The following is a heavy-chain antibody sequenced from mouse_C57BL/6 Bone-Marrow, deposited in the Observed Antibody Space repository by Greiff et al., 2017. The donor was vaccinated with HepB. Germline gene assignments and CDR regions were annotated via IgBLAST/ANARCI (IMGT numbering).Heavy chain of an antibody. J-gene: IGHJ3*01. CDR1: GFTFTDYY. CDR2: VYPYNGGT. V-gene: IGHV1-36*01. D-gene: IGHD1-3*01. Sequence: VQLKQSGPVLVKPGPSVKISCKASGFTFTDYYMHWVKQSHGKSLEWIGLVYPYNGGTSNNPKFKGKATLTVDTSSSTAYMELNSLTSEDSAVYYCAREAKDDPAWFAYWGQGTLVTVSA. CDR3: AREAKDDPAWFAY.